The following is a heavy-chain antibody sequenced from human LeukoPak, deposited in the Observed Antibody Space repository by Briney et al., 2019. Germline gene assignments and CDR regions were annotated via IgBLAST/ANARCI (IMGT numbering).Heavy chain of an antibody. CDR2: IYYSGST. J-gene: IGHJ6*02. CDR1: GGSISNYY. V-gene: IGHV4-59*01. CDR3: ASSPHYGMDV. Sequence: SETLSLTCSVSGGSISNYYWGWIRQPPGKRLEWIGYIYYSGSTYYNPSLKSRATISVDTSKNQFSLKLSSVTAADTAVYYCASSPHYGMDVWGQGTTVTVSS.